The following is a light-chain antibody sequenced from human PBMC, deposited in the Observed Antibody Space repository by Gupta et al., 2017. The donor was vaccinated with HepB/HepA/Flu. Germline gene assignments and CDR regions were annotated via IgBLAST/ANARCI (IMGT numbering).Light chain of an antibody. V-gene: IGLV1-40*01. CDR2: GNS. CDR1: SSNIGAGYD. Sequence: QSVLTQPPSVSGAPGQRVAISCTGRSSNIGAGYDLHWYQQRPGTAPKLLIYGNSNRPSGVPDRFAGSKACSSASLAITGLQAEDEADDYCQSDDSSLKGVIFGGGTKLTDL. J-gene: IGLJ2*01. CDR3: QSDDSSLKGVI.